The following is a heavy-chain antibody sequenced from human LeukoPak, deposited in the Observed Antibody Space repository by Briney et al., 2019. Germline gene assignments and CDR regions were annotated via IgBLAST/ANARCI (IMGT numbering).Heavy chain of an antibody. CDR2: ISGSGGST. J-gene: IGHJ4*02. V-gene: IGHV3-23*01. D-gene: IGHD6-13*01. Sequence: GGSLRLSCAASGFTFSSFAMTWVRQAPGKGLEWVSTISGSGGSTYYADSVKGRFTSSRDNSKNTLYLQMNSLRAEDTAVYFCAKQGIAAPGSYWGQGTMVTVSS. CDR1: GFTFSSFA. CDR3: AKQGIAAPGSY.